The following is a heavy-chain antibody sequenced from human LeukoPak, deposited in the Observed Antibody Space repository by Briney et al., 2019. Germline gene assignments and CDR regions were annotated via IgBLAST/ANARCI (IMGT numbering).Heavy chain of an antibody. CDR3: ARDRGYDDGTPQGDAFDI. J-gene: IGHJ3*02. D-gene: IGHD5-12*01. V-gene: IGHV4-4*02. CDR1: GVSISSSNW. CDR2: IYHSGST. Sequence: PSGTLSLTCAVSGVSISSSNWWSWVRQPPGQGLEWIGEIYHSGSTNYNPSLKSRVTISVDKSKNQFSLKLSSVTGADTAVYYCARDRGYDDGTPQGDAFDIWGQGTMVTVSS.